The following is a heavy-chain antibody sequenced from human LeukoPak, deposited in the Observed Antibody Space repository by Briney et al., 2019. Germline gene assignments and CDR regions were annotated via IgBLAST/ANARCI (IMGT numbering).Heavy chain of an antibody. J-gene: IGHJ3*02. CDR1: GFTFSSYG. V-gene: IGHV3-23*01. CDR3: ARELREHGVFDI. Sequence: GGSLRLSCAASGFTFSSYGMSWVRQAPGKGLEWVSAISGSGGSTYYADSVKGRFTISRDNSKNTVYLQMNSLRAEDTAVYYCARELREHGVFDIWGQGTMVTVSS. CDR2: ISGSGGST. D-gene: IGHD1-26*01.